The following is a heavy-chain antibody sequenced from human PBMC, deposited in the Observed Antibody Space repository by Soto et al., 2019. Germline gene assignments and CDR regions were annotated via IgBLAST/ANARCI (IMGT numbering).Heavy chain of an antibody. Sequence: QVQLVESGGGVVQPGRSLRLSCAASGFTFSSYAMHWVRQAPGKGLEWVAVISYDGSNKYYADSVKGRFTISRDNSKNTQYLQMNSLRAENTAVYYCARGGPATLTTAPCVDYWGQGTLVTVSS. CDR2: ISYDGSNK. V-gene: IGHV3-30-3*01. CDR3: ARGGPATLTTAPCVDY. CDR1: GFTFSSYA. J-gene: IGHJ4*02. D-gene: IGHD4-17*01.